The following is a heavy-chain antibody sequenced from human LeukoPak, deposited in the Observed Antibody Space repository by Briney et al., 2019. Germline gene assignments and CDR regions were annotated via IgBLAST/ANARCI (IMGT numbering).Heavy chain of an antibody. CDR1: GDSISTKNW. D-gene: IGHD6-19*01. CDR2: IYHSGST. Sequence: SETLSLTCTVSGDSISTKNWWNWVRQPPGKGLEWIGEIYHSGSTSSNPSLKSRVTISVDKSKNQFSLKLTSVTAADTAVYYCVRYNSGANRAFDFWGQGALVTVSS. J-gene: IGHJ4*02. CDR3: VRYNSGANRAFDF. V-gene: IGHV4-4*02.